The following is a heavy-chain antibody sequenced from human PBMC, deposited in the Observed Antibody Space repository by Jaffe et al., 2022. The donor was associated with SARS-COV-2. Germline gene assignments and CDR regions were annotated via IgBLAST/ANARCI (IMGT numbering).Heavy chain of an antibody. CDR3: ARAISGSRRAPYSRPVVRFDP. Sequence: QVQLQESGPGLVKPSETLSLTCTVSGGSISSYYWSWIRQPPGKGLEWIGYIYYSGSTNYNPSLKSRVTISVDTSKNQFSLKLSSVTAADTAVYYCARAISGSRRAPYSRPVVRFDPWGQGTLVTVSS. V-gene: IGHV4-59*01. CDR1: GGSISSYY. CDR2: IYYSGST. J-gene: IGHJ5*02. D-gene: IGHD6-13*01.